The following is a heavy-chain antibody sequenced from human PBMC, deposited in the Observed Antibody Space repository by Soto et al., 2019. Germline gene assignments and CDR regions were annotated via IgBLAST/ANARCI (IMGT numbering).Heavy chain of an antibody. Sequence: ECLKTCFRGAGDDFSGFWIGWVRQIPGKGLEWLGIIYPDNSGTIYSPSFEGQVTMSVDKSITTAHLRWSSLRASDTAMYYCARFMGRTLRENWFDPWGQGTLVTVSS. CDR1: GDDFSGFW. CDR3: ARFMGRTLRENWFDP. D-gene: IGHD3-10*01. J-gene: IGHJ5*02. V-gene: IGHV5-51*01. CDR2: IYPDNSGT.